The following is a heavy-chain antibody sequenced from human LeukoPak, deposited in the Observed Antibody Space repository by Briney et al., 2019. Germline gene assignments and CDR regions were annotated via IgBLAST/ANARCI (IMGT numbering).Heavy chain of an antibody. CDR2: FDPEDDET. J-gene: IGHJ4*02. V-gene: IGHV1-24*01. CDR1: GYTLTELS. D-gene: IGHD6-19*01. CDR3: ATGKGYSSGWDFDY. Sequence: ASVKVSCKVSGYTLTELSMHWVRQAPGKGLEWMGGFDPEDDETIYAQKFQGRVTMTEDTSTDTAYMELSSLRSEDTAVYYCATGKGYSSGWDFDYWGQGTLVTVSS.